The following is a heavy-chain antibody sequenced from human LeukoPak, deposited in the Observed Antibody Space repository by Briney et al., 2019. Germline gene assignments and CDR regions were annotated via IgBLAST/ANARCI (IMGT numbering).Heavy chain of an antibody. Sequence: ASVKVSCEASGYTFTSYGISWVRQAPGQGLEWMGWISAYNGNTNYAQKLQGRVTMTTDTSTSTAYMELRSLRSDDTAVYYCARRRGITMIVPLDYWGQGTLVTVSS. V-gene: IGHV1-18*01. D-gene: IGHD3-22*01. J-gene: IGHJ4*02. CDR2: ISAYNGNT. CDR1: GYTFTSYG. CDR3: ARRRGITMIVPLDY.